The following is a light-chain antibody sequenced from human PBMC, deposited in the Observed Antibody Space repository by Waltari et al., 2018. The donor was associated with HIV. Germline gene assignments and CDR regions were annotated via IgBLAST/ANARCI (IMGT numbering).Light chain of an antibody. J-gene: IGLJ2*01. CDR1: TSDVGAYNF. Sequence: SALTQPASVSGSPGQSITISCTGTTSDVGAYNFVSWYQQHPGTAPKLIIFEVNARPSGVSTRYSGSKSGNTASLTISGLQPDDEGDYYCSSYSNNSTLVIFGGGTKLTVL. CDR3: SSYSNNSTLVI. V-gene: IGLV2-14*01. CDR2: EVN.